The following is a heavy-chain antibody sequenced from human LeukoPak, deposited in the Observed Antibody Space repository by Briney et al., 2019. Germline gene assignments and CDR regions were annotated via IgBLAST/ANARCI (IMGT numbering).Heavy chain of an antibody. V-gene: IGHV3-64*01. CDR3: ARDSIVATFDY. CDR2: ISSNGGST. Sequence: SGGSVTCTCAASGFTFSSYAMHWVRQAPGKGLEYGSAISSNGGSTDYANSVKGRFTISRDNSKNTLYLQMGSLRAEDMAVYYCARDSIVATFDYWGQGTLVTVSS. J-gene: IGHJ4*02. D-gene: IGHD5-12*01. CDR1: GFTFSSYA.